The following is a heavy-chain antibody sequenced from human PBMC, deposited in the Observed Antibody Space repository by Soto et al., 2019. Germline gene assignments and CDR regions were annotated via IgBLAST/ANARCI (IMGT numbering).Heavy chain of an antibody. J-gene: IGHJ4*02. Sequence: GGSLRLSCAASGFTLSSYGMHWVRQAPGKGLEWVAVISYDGSNKYYADSVKGRFTISRDNSKNTLYLQMNSLRAEDTAVYYCAKDGAAAGTPLDYWGQGTLVTVSS. CDR3: AKDGAAAGTPLDY. CDR1: GFTLSSYG. CDR2: ISYDGSNK. D-gene: IGHD6-13*01. V-gene: IGHV3-30*18.